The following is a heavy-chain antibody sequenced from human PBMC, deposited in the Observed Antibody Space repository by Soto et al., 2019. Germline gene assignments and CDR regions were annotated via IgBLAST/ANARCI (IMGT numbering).Heavy chain of an antibody. CDR1: GYTFTSYY. V-gene: IGHV1-46*01. D-gene: IGHD3-22*01. J-gene: IGHJ4*02. Sequence: GASVKVSCKASGYTFTSYYMHWVRQAPGQGLEWMGIINPSGGSTSYAQKFQGRVTMTRDTSTSTVYMELSSLRSEDTAVYYCAGGGSYYFDSSGGTIDYWGQGTLVTVSS. CDR3: AGGGSYYFDSSGGTIDY. CDR2: INPSGGST.